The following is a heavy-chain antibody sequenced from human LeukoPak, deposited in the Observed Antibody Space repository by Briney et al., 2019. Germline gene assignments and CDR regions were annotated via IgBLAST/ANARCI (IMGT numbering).Heavy chain of an antibody. J-gene: IGHJ4*02. CDR2: ISGSGGST. D-gene: IGHD1-26*01. Sequence: GGSLRLSCAASGFTFSSYGMHWVRQAPGKGLEWVSGISGSGGSTYYADSVKGRFTISRDNSKNTLYLQMNSLRAEDTAVYYCAKEKWELYVLSDWGQGTLVTVSS. CDR1: GFTFSSYG. CDR3: AKEKWELYVLSD. V-gene: IGHV3-23*01.